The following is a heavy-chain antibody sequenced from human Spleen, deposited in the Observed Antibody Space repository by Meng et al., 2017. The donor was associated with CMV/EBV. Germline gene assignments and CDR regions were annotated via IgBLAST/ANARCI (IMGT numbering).Heavy chain of an antibody. J-gene: IGHJ6*02. CDR2: INHSGST. CDR1: GDSISSGGHY. D-gene: IGHD3-10*01. V-gene: IGHV4-39*07. Sequence: SETLSLTCTVSGDSISSGGHYWSWIRQHPGKGLEWIGEINHSGSTYYNPSLKSRVTISVDTSKNQFSLKLRSVTAADTAMYYCARETDGSGSSYGMDVWGQGTTVTVSS. CDR3: ARETDGSGSSYGMDV.